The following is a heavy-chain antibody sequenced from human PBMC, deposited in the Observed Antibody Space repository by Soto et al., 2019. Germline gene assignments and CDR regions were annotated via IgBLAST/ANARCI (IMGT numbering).Heavy chain of an antibody. CDR1: GGSISSYY. Sequence: PPETLSLTCTVSGGSISSYYWSWIRQPAGKXLEWIGRIYTSGSTNYNPSLKSRVTMSVDTSKNQFSLKLSSVTAADTAVYYCASGTSYYYGSGSYYYYYYGMDVWGQGTTVTVSS. CDR3: ASGTSYYYGSGSYYYYYYGMDV. CDR2: IYTSGST. V-gene: IGHV4-4*07. J-gene: IGHJ6*02. D-gene: IGHD3-10*01.